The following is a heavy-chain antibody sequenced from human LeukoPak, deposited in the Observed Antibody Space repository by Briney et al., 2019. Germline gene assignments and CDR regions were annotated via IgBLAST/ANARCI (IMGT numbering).Heavy chain of an antibody. D-gene: IGHD3-22*01. Sequence: GGSLRLSCTASGFTFSSYSMNWVRQAPGKGLEWVSSISSSSSYIYYADSVKGRFTISRDNAKNSLYLQMNSLRAEDTAMYYCARGGRNYYDSGYFDYWGQGTLVTVSS. CDR1: GFTFSSYS. V-gene: IGHV3-21*01. CDR3: ARGGRNYYDSGYFDY. J-gene: IGHJ4*02. CDR2: ISSSSSYI.